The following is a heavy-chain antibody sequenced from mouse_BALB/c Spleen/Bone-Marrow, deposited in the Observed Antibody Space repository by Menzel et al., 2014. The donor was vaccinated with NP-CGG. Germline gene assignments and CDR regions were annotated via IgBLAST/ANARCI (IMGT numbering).Heavy chain of an antibody. CDR2: INPYNDGT. Sequence: EVQLVESGPELVKPGASVKMSCKASGYTFTSYVMHWVKQKPGQGLEWIGYINPYNDGTKYNEKFKGKATLTSDKSSSKTQIELSSLTSEDSAVYYCARGGNYRYDFDYWGQGNTRTVSS. CDR1: GYTFTSYV. D-gene: IGHD2-14*01. V-gene: IGHV1-14*01. J-gene: IGHJ2*01. CDR3: ARGGNYRYDFDY.